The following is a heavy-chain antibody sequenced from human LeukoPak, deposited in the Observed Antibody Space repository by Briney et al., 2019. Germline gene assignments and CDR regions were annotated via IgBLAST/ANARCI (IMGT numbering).Heavy chain of an antibody. J-gene: IGHJ3*02. V-gene: IGHV1-69*13. CDR1: GGTFSSYA. CDR3: AREFGPYGDYPDAFDI. CDR2: IIPIFGTA. D-gene: IGHD4-17*01. Sequence: SVKVSCKASGGTFSSYAISWVRQAPGQGLEWMGGIIPIFGTANYAQKFQGRVTITADESTSTAYMELSSLRSEDTAVYYCAREFGPYGDYPDAFDIWGQGTMVTVSS.